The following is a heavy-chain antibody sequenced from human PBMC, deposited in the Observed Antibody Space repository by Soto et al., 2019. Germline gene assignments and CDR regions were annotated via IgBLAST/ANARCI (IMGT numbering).Heavy chain of an antibody. Sequence: QVQLVESGGGVVQPGRSLRLSCAASGFTFSRYGMHWVRQAPGKGLEWVAVIWYDGSNKYYTDSVKGRFTISRDNSKNTMFLQMNSVRAEDTAVYYCAGDYLVVPHCVIDYWGQGTLVTVSS. J-gene: IGHJ4*02. CDR3: AGDYLVVPHCVIDY. CDR2: IWYDGSNK. CDR1: GFTFSRYG. V-gene: IGHV3-33*01. D-gene: IGHD2-2*01.